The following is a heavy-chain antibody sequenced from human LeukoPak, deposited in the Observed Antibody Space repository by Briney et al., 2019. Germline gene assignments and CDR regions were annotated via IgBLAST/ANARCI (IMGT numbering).Heavy chain of an antibody. CDR1: GDSFSSVTDY. V-gene: IGHV4-30-4*08. D-gene: IGHD3-9*01. CDR3: ASATFLTGYYNDAFDI. J-gene: IGHJ3*02. CDR2: IYYGGST. Sequence: SETLSLTCTVSGDSFSSVTDYWAWIRQPPGKGLEWIGYIYYGGSTYYNPSLKSRVTISADTSKNQFSLKLSSVTAADTAVYYCASATFLTGYYNDAFDIWGQGTMVTVSS.